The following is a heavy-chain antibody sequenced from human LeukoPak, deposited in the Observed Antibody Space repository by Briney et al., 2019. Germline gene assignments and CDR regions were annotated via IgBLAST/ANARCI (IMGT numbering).Heavy chain of an antibody. J-gene: IGHJ4*02. CDR1: GGSISSSTYY. CDR3: VRQFDY. CDR2: FYSSGST. Sequence: SETLSLTCTVSGGSISSSTYYWVWIRQSPGKGLEWIGNFYSSGSTYYNPSLKSRVTISVDTSKNQFPLNPTSVTAADTAVYYCVRQFDYCGQGTLVTVSS. V-gene: IGHV4-39*01.